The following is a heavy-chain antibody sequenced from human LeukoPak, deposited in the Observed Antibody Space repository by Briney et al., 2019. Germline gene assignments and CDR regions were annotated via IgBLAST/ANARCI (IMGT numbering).Heavy chain of an antibody. D-gene: IGHD3-3*01. J-gene: IGHJ4*02. Sequence: QPGRSLRLSCAASGFTFSSYGMHWVRQAPGKGLEWVAVIWYDGSNKYYADSVKGRFTISRDNAKNSLYLQMNSLRAEDTAVYYCAREYYDFWSGGIDYWGQGTLVTVSS. CDR3: AREYYDFWSGGIDY. CDR1: GFTFSSYG. CDR2: IWYDGSNK. V-gene: IGHV3-33*01.